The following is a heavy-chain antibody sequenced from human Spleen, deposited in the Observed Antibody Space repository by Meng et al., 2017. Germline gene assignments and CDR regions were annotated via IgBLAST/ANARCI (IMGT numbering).Heavy chain of an antibody. Sequence: SETLSLTCTVSGGSISSGRYYWSWIRQPAGKGLEWIGRIYSSGSTNYTPSLKSRLTISLDTSKNQFSLKLSSVTAADTAVYYCAREKYSTSWSYYFDFWGQGTLVTVSS. J-gene: IGHJ4*02. CDR1: GGSISSGRYY. CDR2: IYSSGST. CDR3: AREKYSTSWSYYFDF. D-gene: IGHD6-13*01. V-gene: IGHV4-61*02.